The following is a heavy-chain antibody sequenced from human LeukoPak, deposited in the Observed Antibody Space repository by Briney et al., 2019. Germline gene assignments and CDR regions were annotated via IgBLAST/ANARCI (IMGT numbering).Heavy chain of an antibody. J-gene: IGHJ5*02. CDR3: ARALPHCNWFDP. CDR1: GGSISSYY. Sequence: PSETLSLTCTVSGGSISSYYWSWIRQPPGKGLEWIGYIYYSGSTNCNPSLKSRVTISVDTSKNQFSLKLSSVTAADTAVYYCARALPHCNWFDPWGQGTLVTVSS. V-gene: IGHV4-59*01. CDR2: IYYSGST.